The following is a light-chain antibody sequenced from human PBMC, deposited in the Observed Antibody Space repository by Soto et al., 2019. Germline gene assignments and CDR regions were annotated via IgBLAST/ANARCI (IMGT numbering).Light chain of an antibody. Sequence: EIVLTQSPGTLSLSPGERATLSCRARQRVRSSNLAWYQQRPGQAPRLLIHGAFSRATGIPDRFSGSGSVTDFTLTISRQEPEDFAVYYCQQYGDPVTFGGGPKVELK. CDR3: QQYGDPVT. CDR1: QRVRSSN. J-gene: IGKJ4*01. V-gene: IGKV3-20*01. CDR2: GAF.